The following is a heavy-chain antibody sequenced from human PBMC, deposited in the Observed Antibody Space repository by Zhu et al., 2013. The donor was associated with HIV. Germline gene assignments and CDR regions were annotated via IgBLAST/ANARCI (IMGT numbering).Heavy chain of an antibody. CDR2: IYYSGST. CDR1: GGSISSGNYY. V-gene: IGHV4-31*03. CDR3: ARDRDYDSSGYAWFDP. Sequence: QVQLQESGPGLVKPSQTLSLTCTVSGGSISSGNYYWSWIRQRPGKGLEWIGYIYYSGSTYYNPSLKSRVTISLDTSKNQFSLKLNSVTAADTAVYYCARDRDYDSSGYAWFDPWGQGTLVTVSS. J-gene: IGHJ5*02. D-gene: IGHD3-22*01.